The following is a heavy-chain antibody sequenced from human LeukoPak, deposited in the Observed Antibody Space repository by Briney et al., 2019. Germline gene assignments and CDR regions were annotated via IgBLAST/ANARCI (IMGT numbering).Heavy chain of an antibody. J-gene: IGHJ4*01. Sequence: PSETLSLTCSVSGGSISNGDYYWGWIRQAPGKGLEWIGSIFDGETTHYNPSLKNRATISVDTSKNQFSLKLTSVTAADATMYYCARQLPTAAADTRGYFDYWGQGTVVTVSP. CDR2: IFDGETT. D-gene: IGHD6-25*01. CDR3: ARQLPTAAADTRGYFDY. V-gene: IGHV4-39*07. CDR1: GGSISNGDYY.